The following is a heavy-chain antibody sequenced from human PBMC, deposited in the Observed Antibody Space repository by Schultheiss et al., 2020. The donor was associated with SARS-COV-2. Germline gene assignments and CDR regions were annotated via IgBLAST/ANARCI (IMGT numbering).Heavy chain of an antibody. J-gene: IGHJ4*01. Sequence: SETLSLTCAVYGGSFSGYYWSWIRQPPGKGLEWIGEINHSGSTNYNPSLKSRVTISVDTSKNQFSLKLSSVTAADTAVYYCARRERITMVRGAINNDYWGHGTLVTVSS. V-gene: IGHV4-34*01. D-gene: IGHD3-10*01. CDR2: INHSGST. CDR3: ARRERITMVRGAINNDY. CDR1: GGSFSGYY.